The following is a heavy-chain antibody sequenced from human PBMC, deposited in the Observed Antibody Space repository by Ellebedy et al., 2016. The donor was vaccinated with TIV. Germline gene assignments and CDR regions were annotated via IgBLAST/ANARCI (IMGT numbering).Heavy chain of an antibody. V-gene: IGHV1-69*13. Sequence: SVKVSCXASGGTFSSYAISWVRQAPGQGLEWMGGIIPIFGTANYAQKFQGRVTITADESTSTAYMELSSLRSEDTAVYYCATPNYYGSSYYYHGMDVWGQGTTVTVSS. D-gene: IGHD3-10*01. CDR2: IIPIFGTA. CDR3: ATPNYYGSSYYYHGMDV. J-gene: IGHJ6*02. CDR1: GGTFSSYA.